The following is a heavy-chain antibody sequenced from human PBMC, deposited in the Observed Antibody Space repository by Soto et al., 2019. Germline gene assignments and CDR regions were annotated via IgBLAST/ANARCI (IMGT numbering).Heavy chain of an antibody. V-gene: IGHV4-34*01. J-gene: IGHJ4*02. Sequence: SETLSLTCAVYGGSFSGYYWSWIRQPPGKGLEWIGEINHSGSTNYNPSLKSRVTISVDTSKNQFSLKLSSVTAADTAVYYCARGKQQQLYYLDYWGQGTLVTVSS. D-gene: IGHD6-13*01. CDR1: GGSFSGYY. CDR3: ARGKQQQLYYLDY. CDR2: INHSGST.